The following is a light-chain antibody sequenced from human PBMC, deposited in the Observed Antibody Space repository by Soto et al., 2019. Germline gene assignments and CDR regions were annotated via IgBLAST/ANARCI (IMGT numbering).Light chain of an antibody. J-gene: IGKJ5*01. CDR1: QSLLHSNGYNY. Sequence: EIVMTQSPLSLPVTPGEPASISCRSSQSLLHSNGYNYLDWYVQKPGQSPQILIYLGSYRDLGAPARFSGSGSGTDFTLKISRVEAEDVGVYYCMQALQNPPGTLGQGTRLEMK. CDR2: LGS. CDR3: MQALQNPPGT. V-gene: IGKV2-28*01.